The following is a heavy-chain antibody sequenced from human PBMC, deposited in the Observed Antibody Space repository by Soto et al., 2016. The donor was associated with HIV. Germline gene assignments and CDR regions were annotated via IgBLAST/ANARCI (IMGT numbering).Heavy chain of an antibody. J-gene: IGHJ3*01. CDR2: ISWNSGPL. D-gene: IGHD1-26*01. V-gene: IGHV3-9*01. Sequence: EVQLVESGGGLVQPGGSLRLSCGGSGFTFPDYAMHWVRQAPGKGLEWVSTISWNSGPLGYADSVKGRFTISRDNAKNSLYLQMSSLRPDDTALYYCTKDRLGGYEGDALDFWGQGTMVTVSS. CDR1: GFTFPDYA. CDR3: TKDRLGGYEGDALDF.